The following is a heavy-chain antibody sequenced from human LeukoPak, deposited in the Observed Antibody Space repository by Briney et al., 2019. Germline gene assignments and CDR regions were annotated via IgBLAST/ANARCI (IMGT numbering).Heavy chain of an antibody. D-gene: IGHD1-1*01. V-gene: IGHV3-74*01. CDR2: VTGETNT. CDR3: ATTVQATGQSFY. J-gene: IGHJ4*02. CDR1: GVTPFSHYW. Sequence: PGGSLRLSCAASGVTPFSHYWIHWVRQAPGKGLEWISHVTGETNTRYADSAKGRFTISRDNAKNTVYLQMNGLRVEDTAVYYCATTVQATGQSFYWGQGALVTVSP.